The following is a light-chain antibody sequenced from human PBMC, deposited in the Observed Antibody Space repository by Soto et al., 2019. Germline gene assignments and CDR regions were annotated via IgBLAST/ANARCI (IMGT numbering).Light chain of an antibody. V-gene: IGLV9-49*01. CDR1: SGYSNYE. Sequence: QPVLTQPPSASASLGASVTLTCTLSSGYSNYEVDWYQQRPEKQQRPEKGPRFVMRVGTGGIVGSKGDGIPDRFSVLGSGLNRYLTIKNIQEEDESDYHCGADHGSGSNYVFGTGTKLTVL. J-gene: IGLJ1*01. CDR3: GADHGSGSNYV. CDR2: VGTGGIVG.